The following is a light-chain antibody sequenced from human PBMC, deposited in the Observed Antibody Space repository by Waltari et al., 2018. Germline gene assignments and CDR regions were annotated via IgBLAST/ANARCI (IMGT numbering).Light chain of an antibody. CDR1: TSDVGSSTL. V-gene: IGLV2-23*02. Sequence: QSALTQPASVSGSPGQSITIPCPGSTSDVGSSTLVSWYLQHPGKAPKLIIYEVSKRPSGVSNRFSGSKSGNTASLTISGLQAEDEADYYCYSYAGGSVFGTGTKVTVL. CDR3: YSYAGGSV. CDR2: EVS. J-gene: IGLJ1*01.